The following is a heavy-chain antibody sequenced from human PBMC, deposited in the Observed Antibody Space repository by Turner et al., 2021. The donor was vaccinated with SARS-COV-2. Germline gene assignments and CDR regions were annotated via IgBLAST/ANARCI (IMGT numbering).Heavy chain of an antibody. J-gene: IGHJ6*02. CDR3: ARLMDTAMDYYGTDV. D-gene: IGHD5-18*01. V-gene: IGHV4-39*01. CDR2: IYYSGSA. Sequence: QLQLQESVPGLVKPSETLPLTCTVSGGSISSSSYYWGWIRQPPGKGLEWIGNIYYSGSAYYNPSLKSRVTISVDPSKNQFSLKLTSVTAADTAVYYCARLMDTAMDYYGTDVWGQGTTVTVSS. CDR1: GGSISSSSYY.